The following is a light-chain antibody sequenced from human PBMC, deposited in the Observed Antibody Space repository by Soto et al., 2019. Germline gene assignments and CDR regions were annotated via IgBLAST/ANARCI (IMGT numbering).Light chain of an antibody. V-gene: IGLV1-44*01. J-gene: IGLJ3*02. CDR2: NNN. CDR1: RSNIGNNA. Sequence: QSVLTQPPSASGTPGQRVTISCSGSRSNIGNNAVSLYQQLPGTAPKLLISNNNQRPSGVPDRFSGSKSGTSASLAISGLQSEDGADYYCAAWDDSLNARGVFGGGTMLPVL. CDR3: AAWDDSLNARGV.